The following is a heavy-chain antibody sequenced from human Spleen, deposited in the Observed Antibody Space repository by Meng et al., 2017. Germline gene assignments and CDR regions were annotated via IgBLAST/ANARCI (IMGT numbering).Heavy chain of an antibody. V-gene: IGHV4-30-4*01. Sequence: QVQLQESGPGLVKPSQTLSLTCTVSGDSISSGDYYWSWIRQPPGKGLEWIGYIYYSGSTYYNPSLKSRLTILLDTSKKQFSLRLTSVTAADTAVYYCARENWKSTIDYSGQGTLVTVSS. D-gene: IGHD1-1*01. CDR1: GDSISSGDYY. CDR3: ARENWKSTIDY. J-gene: IGHJ4*02. CDR2: IYYSGST.